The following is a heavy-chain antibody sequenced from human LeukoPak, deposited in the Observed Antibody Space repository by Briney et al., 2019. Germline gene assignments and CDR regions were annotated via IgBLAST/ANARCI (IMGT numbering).Heavy chain of an antibody. CDR1: GFTFSGSA. CDR3: TARWAYYDFWSGNDY. CDR2: IRSKANSYAT. V-gene: IGHV3-73*01. Sequence: GGSLRLSCAASGFTFSGSAMHWVRQASGKGLEWVGRIRSKANSYATAYAASVKGRFTISRDDSKNTAYLQMNSLKTEDTAVYYCTARWAYYDFWSGNDYWGREPWSPSPQ. D-gene: IGHD3-3*01. J-gene: IGHJ4*02.